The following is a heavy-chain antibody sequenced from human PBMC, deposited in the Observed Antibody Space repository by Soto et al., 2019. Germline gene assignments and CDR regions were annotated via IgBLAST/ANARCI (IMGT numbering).Heavy chain of an antibody. Sequence: PSETLSLTCTVSGGSFSGYYWSWIRQPPGKGLEWIGEINHSGSTNYNPSLKSRVTISVDTSKNQFSLKLSSVTAADTAVYYCARGKKRLRYFDWLAYGGKGPLVTVPS. CDR2: INHSGST. J-gene: IGHJ4*02. V-gene: IGHV4-34*01. CDR3: ARGKKRLRYFDWLAY. CDR1: GGSFSGYY. D-gene: IGHD3-9*01.